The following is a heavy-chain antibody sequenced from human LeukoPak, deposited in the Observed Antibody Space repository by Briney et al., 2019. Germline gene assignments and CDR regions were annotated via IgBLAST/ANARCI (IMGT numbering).Heavy chain of an antibody. Sequence: SETLSLTCAVYGGSFSGYYWSWIRQPPGKGLEWIGEINHSGSTNYNPSLKSRVTISVDTSKHQFSLKLSSVTAADTAVYYCARGQITIFGVVTRTRREFDYWGQGTLVTVSS. CDR2: INHSGST. CDR1: GGSFSGYY. V-gene: IGHV4-34*01. CDR3: ARGQITIFGVVTRTRREFDY. J-gene: IGHJ4*02. D-gene: IGHD3-3*01.